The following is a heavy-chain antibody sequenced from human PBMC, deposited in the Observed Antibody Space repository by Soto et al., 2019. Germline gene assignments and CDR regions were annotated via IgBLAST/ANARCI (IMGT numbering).Heavy chain of an antibody. CDR1: GGSISSYY. Sequence: SETLSLTCTVSGGSISSYYWSWIRQPPGKGLEWIGYIYYSGSTNYNPSLESRVTISLDTSKKQFSLKLSSVTAADTAVYYCARTDSAPQAYYYMDVWGKGTTVTVSS. CDR3: ARTDSAPQAYYYMDV. D-gene: IGHD1-26*01. CDR2: IYYSGST. J-gene: IGHJ6*03. V-gene: IGHV4-59*01.